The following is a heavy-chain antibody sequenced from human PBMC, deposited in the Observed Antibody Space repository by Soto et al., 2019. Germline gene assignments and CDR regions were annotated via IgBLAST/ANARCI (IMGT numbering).Heavy chain of an antibody. CDR2: INHRGST. CDR3: AIGGITMVRGVTPYYYYGMDV. Sequence: SETLSLTCAVYGGSFSGYYWSWIRQPPGKGLEWIGEINHRGSTNYNPSLKSRVTISVDTSKNQFSMKLSSVTAADTAVYYCAIGGITMVRGVTPYYYYGMDVWGQGTTVTVS. CDR1: GGSFSGYY. J-gene: IGHJ6*02. D-gene: IGHD3-10*01. V-gene: IGHV4-34*01.